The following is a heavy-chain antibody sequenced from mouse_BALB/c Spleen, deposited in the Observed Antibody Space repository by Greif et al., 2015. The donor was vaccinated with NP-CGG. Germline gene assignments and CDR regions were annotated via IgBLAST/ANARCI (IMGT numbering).Heavy chain of an antibody. CDR2: IAPGSGST. J-gene: IGHJ2*01. CDR1: GYTFTSYW. D-gene: IGHD2-2*01. Sequence: DLVKPGASVKLSCKASGYTFTSYWINWIKQRPGQGLEWIGRIAPGSGSTYYNEMFKGKATLTVDTSSGTAYIQLSSLSSEDSAVYFCARRDAYDGGGDYWGQGTTLTVSS. CDR3: ARRDAYDGGGDY. V-gene: IGHV1S41*01.